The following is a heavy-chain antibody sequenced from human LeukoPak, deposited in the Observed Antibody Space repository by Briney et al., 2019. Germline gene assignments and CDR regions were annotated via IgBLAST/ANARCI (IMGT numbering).Heavy chain of an antibody. Sequence: SQTLSLSCAISGDSVSSNSVGWNWIRQSPSRGPEWLGRTYYRSKWYNDYAVSVKSRITINPDTSKNQFSLQLNSVTPEDTAVYYCARDSGNWGAYYYYYGMGARGQGTTVTVSS. CDR1: GDSVSSNSVG. CDR3: ARDSGNWGAYYYYYGMGA. D-gene: IGHD7-27*01. V-gene: IGHV6-1*01. J-gene: IGHJ6*02. CDR2: TYYRSKWYN.